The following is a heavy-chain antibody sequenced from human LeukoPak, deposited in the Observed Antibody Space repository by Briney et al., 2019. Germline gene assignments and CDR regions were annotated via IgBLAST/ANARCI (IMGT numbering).Heavy chain of an antibody. CDR3: ARCSSSWYTRISAFDI. CDR1: GYSFTSYW. D-gene: IGHD6-13*01. J-gene: IGHJ3*02. Sequence: RGESLKISCKGSGYSFTSYWIGWVRQVPGKGLEWMGIIYPGDSDTRYSPSFQGQVTISADKSISTAYLQWSSLKASDTAMYYCARCSSSWYTRISAFDIWGQGTMVTVSS. CDR2: IYPGDSDT. V-gene: IGHV5-51*01.